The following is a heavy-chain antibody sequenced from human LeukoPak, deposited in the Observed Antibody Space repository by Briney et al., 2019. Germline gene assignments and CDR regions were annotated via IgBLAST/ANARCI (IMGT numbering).Heavy chain of an antibody. Sequence: SETLSLTCTVSGGSIISYYCSWITQPPGKGLEWIGYIYYSGSTNYNPSLKSRVTISVDTSKNQFSLKLSSVTAADTAVYYCARIITIFGEAKPRPYYFAYWGQGTLVTVSS. D-gene: IGHD3-3*01. CDR2: IYYSGST. CDR3: ARIITIFGEAKPRPYYFAY. V-gene: IGHV4-59*01. J-gene: IGHJ4*02. CDR1: GGSIISYY.